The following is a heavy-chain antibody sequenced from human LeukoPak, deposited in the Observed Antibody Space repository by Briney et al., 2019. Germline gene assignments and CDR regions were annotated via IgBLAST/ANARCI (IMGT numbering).Heavy chain of an antibody. CDR2: INTDGSSS. CDR3: ARESGIAAALDL. CDR1: GFTFSSYW. V-gene: IGHV3-74*01. D-gene: IGHD6-13*01. Sequence: GGSLRLSCAASGFTFSSYWMHWVRQAPGKGLVWVSRINTDGSSSSYADSVKGRFTISRDNAKNTLYLQMDSLRAEDTAVYYCARESGIAAALDLWGQGTLVTVSS. J-gene: IGHJ5*02.